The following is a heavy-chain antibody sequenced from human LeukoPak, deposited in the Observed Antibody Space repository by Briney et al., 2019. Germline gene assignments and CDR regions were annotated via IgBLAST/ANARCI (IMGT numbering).Heavy chain of an antibody. CDR3: ARALERHYYDSSAPYYFDY. J-gene: IGHJ4*02. CDR1: GGSISSYY. CDR2: IYYSGST. Sequence: SETLSLTCTVSGGSISSYYWSWIRQPPGKGLEWIGYIYYSGSTNYNPSLKSRVTISVDTSKNQFSLKLSSVTAADTAVYYCARALERHYYDSSAPYYFDYWGQGTLVTVSS. V-gene: IGHV4-59*01. D-gene: IGHD3-22*01.